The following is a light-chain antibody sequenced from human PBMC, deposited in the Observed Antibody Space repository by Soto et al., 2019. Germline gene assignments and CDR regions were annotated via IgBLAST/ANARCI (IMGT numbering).Light chain of an antibody. V-gene: IGKV3-20*01. Sequence: EIVLTQSPGTLSLSPGERATLSCRASQSVSSSYLAWYQPKPGQAPRLLIYGASSKATGIPDRFSGSGSGTDFSVTTSSLTPEEFAVYYWQQYCSSSFAFGPGTKVDIK. CDR3: QQYCSSSFA. CDR2: GAS. CDR1: QSVSSSY. J-gene: IGKJ3*01.